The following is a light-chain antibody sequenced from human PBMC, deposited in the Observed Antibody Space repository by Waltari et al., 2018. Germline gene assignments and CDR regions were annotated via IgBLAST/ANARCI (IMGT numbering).Light chain of an antibody. CDR1: QSLGTN. Sequence: ETVMTQSPATLSVSPGGRATLSCRASQSLGTNLTWYQQKPGPAPRLLIYGASSRATGVPARFSGSGSGTDFTLTISSLQSEDFVVYYCQQYNNWPLYTFGQGTKLEI. CDR3: QQYNNWPLYT. CDR2: GAS. V-gene: IGKV3-15*01. J-gene: IGKJ2*01.